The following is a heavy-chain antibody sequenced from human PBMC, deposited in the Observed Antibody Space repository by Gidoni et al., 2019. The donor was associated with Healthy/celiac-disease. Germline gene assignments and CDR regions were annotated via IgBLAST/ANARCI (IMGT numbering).Heavy chain of an antibody. Sequence: QVQLVESGGGVVHPGRSLRLSCAASGFPFSRYGMHWVLQAPGKGLEWVAVRWYDGSNKYYADSVKGRFTISRDNSKNTLYLQMNSLRAEDTAVYYCARDIAVAAPGYYFDYWGQGTLVTVSS. D-gene: IGHD6-19*01. CDR3: ARDIAVAAPGYYFDY. V-gene: IGHV3-33*01. CDR2: RWYDGSNK. CDR1: GFPFSRYG. J-gene: IGHJ4*02.